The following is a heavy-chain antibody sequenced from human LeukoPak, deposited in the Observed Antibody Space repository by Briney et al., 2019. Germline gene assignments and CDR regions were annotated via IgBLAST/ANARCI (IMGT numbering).Heavy chain of an antibody. CDR2: IYYSGST. D-gene: IGHD6-19*01. V-gene: IGHV4-30-4*01. CDR3: ARVVAVAGLLDAFDI. Sequence: PSETLSLTCTVSGGSISSGDYYWSWIRQPPGKGLEWIGYIYYSGSTYYNPSLKSRVTISVDTSKNQFSLKLSSVTAADTAVYYCARVVAVAGLLDAFDIWGQGTMVTVSS. CDR1: GGSISSGDYY. J-gene: IGHJ3*02.